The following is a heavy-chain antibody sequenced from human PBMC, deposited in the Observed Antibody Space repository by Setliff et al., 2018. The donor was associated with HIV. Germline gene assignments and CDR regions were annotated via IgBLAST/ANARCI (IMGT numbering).Heavy chain of an antibody. CDR2: LGKSNSRM. J-gene: IGHJ4*02. Sequence: PGGSLRLSCTASGFTFRDYSMNWVRQAPGKGLEWVSYLGKSNSRMTYAGSVKGRFTISRDNSKNTLYLQMNSLRSEDTAVYYCAKEDQRVTSVDYWGQGTPVTVSS. V-gene: IGHV3-48*01. CDR3: AKEDQRVTSVDY. D-gene: IGHD2-2*01. CDR1: GFTFRDYS.